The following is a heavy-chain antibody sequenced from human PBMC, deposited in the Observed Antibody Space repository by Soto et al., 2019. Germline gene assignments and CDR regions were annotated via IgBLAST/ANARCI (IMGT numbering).Heavy chain of an antibody. J-gene: IGHJ4*02. D-gene: IGHD6-13*01. CDR3: ARVAAGTLAVFDY. Sequence: GGSLRLSCAASGFTFSSYSMNWVRQAPGKGLEWVSSISSSSSYIYYADSVKDRFTISRDNAKNSLYLQMNSLRAEDTAVYYCARVAAGTLAVFDYWGQGTLVTVSS. CDR2: ISSSSSYI. V-gene: IGHV3-21*01. CDR1: GFTFSSYS.